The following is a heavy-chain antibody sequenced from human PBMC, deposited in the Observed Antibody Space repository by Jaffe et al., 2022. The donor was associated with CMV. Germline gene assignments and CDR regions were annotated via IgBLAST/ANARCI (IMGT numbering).Heavy chain of an antibody. CDR1: GYTFTSYG. Sequence: QVQLVQSGAEVKKPGASVKVSCKASGYTFTSYGISWVRQAPGQGLEWMGWISAYNGNTNYAQKLQGRVTMTTDTSTSTAYMELRSLRSDDTAVYYCARDTTSWNYYDSSGYYDYWGQGTLVTVSS. V-gene: IGHV1-18*01. D-gene: IGHD3-22*01. J-gene: IGHJ4*02. CDR2: ISAYNGNT. CDR3: ARDTTSWNYYDSSGYYDY.